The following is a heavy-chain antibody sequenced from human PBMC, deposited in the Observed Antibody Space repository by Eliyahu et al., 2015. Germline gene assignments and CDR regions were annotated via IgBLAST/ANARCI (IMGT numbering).Heavy chain of an antibody. Sequence: QVQLVQSGAEVKKPGSSVKVSCKASGDTFSSXATSWVRQAPGQGLEWVGGIIPIFGTGNYAQKFQGRVTITADESTSTAYMDLSSLTSEDTAVYYCARPSADGSGMSKAFHYWGQGTLVIVSS. CDR1: GDTFSSXA. V-gene: IGHV1-69*01. CDR2: IIPIFGTG. CDR3: ARPSADGSGMSKAFHY. J-gene: IGHJ4*02. D-gene: IGHD6-19*01.